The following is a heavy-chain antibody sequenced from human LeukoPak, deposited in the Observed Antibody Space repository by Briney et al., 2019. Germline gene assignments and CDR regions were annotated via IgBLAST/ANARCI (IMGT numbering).Heavy chain of an antibody. J-gene: IGHJ3*02. Sequence: PGGSLRLSCAASGFTFSRYEMNWVRQAPGKGLEWVSSIHSSSGSIYYADSLKGRFTISRDNAKNSLYLQMNSLRAEDTAVYYCARDLAWDAFDIWGQGTMVAVSS. CDR1: GFTFSRYE. V-gene: IGHV3-21*01. CDR3: ARDLAWDAFDI. CDR2: IHSSSGSI.